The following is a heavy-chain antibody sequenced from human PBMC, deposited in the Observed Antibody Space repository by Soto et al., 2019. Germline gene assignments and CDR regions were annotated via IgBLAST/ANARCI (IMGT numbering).Heavy chain of an antibody. D-gene: IGHD3-3*01. CDR2: ITWNSGTI. CDR3: VKDGRISIFGLVYAGLTI. J-gene: IGHJ3*01. V-gene: IGHV3-9*01. CDR1: GFTFDDYG. Sequence: EVQLVESGGGLVQPGRSLRLSCATSGFTFDDYGMQWVRQVPGKGLEWVAGITWNSGTIGYADSVKGRFTISRDGAETSLYLQMTRLRAVATALYYGVKDGRISIFGLVYAGLTIWGRGSMGTVSS.